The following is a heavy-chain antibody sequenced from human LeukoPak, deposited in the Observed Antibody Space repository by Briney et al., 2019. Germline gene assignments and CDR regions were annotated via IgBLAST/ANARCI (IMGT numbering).Heavy chain of an antibody. J-gene: IGHJ4*02. CDR3: AGGLFSRYSSSGYGHYYFYG. CDR1: GRCIISSSYY. Sequence: PSETLSLTCTVSGRCIISSSYYSGWIRQPPGKGLERLGSMYYSGSTDYTASLKSRVAISVETSMNQFSLTLSSVTAADTAVYYCAGGLFSRYSSSGYGHYYFYGWGQGTLVTVSS. D-gene: IGHD6-13*01. CDR2: MYYSGST. V-gene: IGHV4-39*01.